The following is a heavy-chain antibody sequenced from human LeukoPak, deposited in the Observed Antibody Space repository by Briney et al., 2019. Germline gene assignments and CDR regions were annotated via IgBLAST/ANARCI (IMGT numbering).Heavy chain of an antibody. V-gene: IGHV1-18*01. J-gene: IGHJ4*02. CDR1: CYTFTSYG. CDR3: AREKDYYDSSGYYFDY. D-gene: IGHD3-22*01. Sequence: ASVKLSFKASCYTFTSYGISWVLQAPGQGLEWMGWISAYNGNINYAQKLQGRVTMTTDTSTSTAYMELSSLRSDDTAVYYCAREKDYYDSSGYYFDYWGQGTLVTVSS. CDR2: ISAYNGNI.